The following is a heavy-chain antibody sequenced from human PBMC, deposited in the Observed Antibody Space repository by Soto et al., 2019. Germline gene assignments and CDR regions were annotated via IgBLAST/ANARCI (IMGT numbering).Heavy chain of an antibody. Sequence: QVQLVQSGPEVKKTGTSVKVSCKASGGTFSSRAISWVRQAPGQGLEWMGGIIPVFGRVNYAEKFQDRVTITADESPGTVYMELSSLRSEDTALYYCANSRGGTFLGYHGMDILGQGTTVSVSS. D-gene: IGHD3-16*01. CDR1: GGTFSSRA. J-gene: IGHJ6*02. CDR2: IIPVFGRV. V-gene: IGHV1-69*01. CDR3: ANSRGGTFLGYHGMDI.